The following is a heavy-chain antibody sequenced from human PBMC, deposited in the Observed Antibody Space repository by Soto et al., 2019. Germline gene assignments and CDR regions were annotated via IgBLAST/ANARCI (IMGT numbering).Heavy chain of an antibody. Sequence: SETLSLTCAVYGGSFSSYYWSWIRQPPGKGLEWIGEINHSGSTNYNPSLKSRVTISVDTSKNQFSLKLSSVTAADTAVYYCARVRSHNWNYVNYYYYYGMDVWGQGTTVTVSS. CDR2: INHSGST. CDR1: GGSFSSYY. D-gene: IGHD1-7*01. CDR3: ARVRSHNWNYVNYYYYYGMDV. J-gene: IGHJ6*02. V-gene: IGHV4-34*01.